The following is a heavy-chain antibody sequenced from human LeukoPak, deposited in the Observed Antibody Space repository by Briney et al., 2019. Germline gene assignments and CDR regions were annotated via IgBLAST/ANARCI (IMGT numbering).Heavy chain of an antibody. V-gene: IGHV5-51*01. Sequence: GESLKISCKGSGYSFTSYWIGWVRQMPGKGLEWMGIIYPGDSDTRYSPSFQGQVTISADKSISTAYLQWSSLKASDTAMYYCARSQGYCSGGSCLQGDWFDPRGQGTLVTVSS. CDR1: GYSFTSYW. J-gene: IGHJ5*02. CDR3: ARSQGYCSGGSCLQGDWFDP. CDR2: IYPGDSDT. D-gene: IGHD2-15*01.